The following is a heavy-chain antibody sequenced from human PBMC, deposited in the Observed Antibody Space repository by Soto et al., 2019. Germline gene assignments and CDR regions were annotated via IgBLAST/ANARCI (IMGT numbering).Heavy chain of an antibody. V-gene: IGHV4-59*08. Sequence: PSETLSLTCTVSGGSISSYYWSWIRQPPGKVLEWIGYIYYSGSTNFIPSLKSRVTISVDTSKNQFSLKLSSVTAADTAVYYCARRRSSIAARNNWFDPWGQGTLVTVSS. CDR2: IYYSGST. CDR1: GGSISSYY. CDR3: ARRRSSIAARNNWFDP. J-gene: IGHJ5*02. D-gene: IGHD6-6*01.